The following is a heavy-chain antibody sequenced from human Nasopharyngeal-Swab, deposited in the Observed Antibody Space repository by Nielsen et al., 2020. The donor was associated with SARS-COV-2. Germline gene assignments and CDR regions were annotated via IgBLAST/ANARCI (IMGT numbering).Heavy chain of an antibody. J-gene: IGHJ4*02. V-gene: IGHV3-74*01. CDR3: AREAYYNAVDY. CDR1: GVIFSKYW. CDR2: VNQDGSRT. D-gene: IGHD2-8*01. Sequence: GESLKISCVASGVIFSKYWMHWVRQAPGKGLVWVSRVNQDGSRTDYADSVRGRFTISRDDAKNSLHLQMNSLRAEDTAVYYCAREAYYNAVDYWGQGTLVTVSS.